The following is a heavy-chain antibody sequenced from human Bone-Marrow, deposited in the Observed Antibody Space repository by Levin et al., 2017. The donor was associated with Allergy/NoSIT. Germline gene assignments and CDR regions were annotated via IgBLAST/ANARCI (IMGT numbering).Heavy chain of an antibody. Sequence: PGGSLRLSCAASGFTISSNYMSWVRQAPGKGLEWVSVIYSGGSTYYADSVKGRFTISRDNSKNTLYLQMNSLRAEDTAVYYCARARGLPMNYYYYGMDVWGQGTTVTVSS. CDR1: GFTISSNY. CDR2: IYSGGST. CDR3: ARARGLPMNYYYYGMDV. V-gene: IGHV3-53*01. J-gene: IGHJ6*02. D-gene: IGHD3-10*01.